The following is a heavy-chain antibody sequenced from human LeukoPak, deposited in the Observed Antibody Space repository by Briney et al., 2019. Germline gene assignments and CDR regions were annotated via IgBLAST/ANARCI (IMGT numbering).Heavy chain of an antibody. CDR2: INSDGRST. Sequence: GGSLRLSCAASGFTFSSYRMHWVRQAPGKGLVWVSRINSDGRSTTYADSVKGRFTISRDNAKNTLFLQMNSLRAEDTAVYYCAREQQAVAGDNWGQGTLVTVSS. CDR3: AREQQAVAGDN. D-gene: IGHD6-19*01. J-gene: IGHJ4*02. CDR1: GFTFSSYR. V-gene: IGHV3-74*01.